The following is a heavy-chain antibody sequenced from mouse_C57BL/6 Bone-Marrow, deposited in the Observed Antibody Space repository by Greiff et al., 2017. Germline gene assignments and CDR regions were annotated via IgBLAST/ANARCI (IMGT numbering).Heavy chain of an antibody. CDR2: IYPSDSET. CDR1: GYTFTSYW. CDR3: AGGYYYGSRPDWYFDV. J-gene: IGHJ1*03. V-gene: IGHV1-61*01. Sequence: VQLQQPGAELVRPGSSVKLSCKASGYTFTSYWMDWVKQRPGQGLEWIGNIYPSDSETHYNQKFKDKATLTVDKSSSTAYMQLSSLTSEDSAVYYCAGGYYYGSRPDWYFDVWGTGTTVTVSS. D-gene: IGHD1-1*01.